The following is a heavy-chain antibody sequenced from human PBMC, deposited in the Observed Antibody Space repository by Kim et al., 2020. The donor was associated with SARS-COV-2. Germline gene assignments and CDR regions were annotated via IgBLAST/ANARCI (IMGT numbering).Heavy chain of an antibody. CDR1: GFTFSSYG. Sequence: GGSLRLSCAASGFTFSSYGMHWVRQAPGKGLEWVAVIWYDGSNKYYADSVKGRFTISRDNSKNTLYLQMNSLRAEDTAVYYCARDGWDHSSGWYGLFDYWGQGTLVTVSS. D-gene: IGHD6-19*01. CDR3: ARDGWDHSSGWYGLFDY. J-gene: IGHJ4*02. CDR2: IWYDGSNK. V-gene: IGHV3-33*01.